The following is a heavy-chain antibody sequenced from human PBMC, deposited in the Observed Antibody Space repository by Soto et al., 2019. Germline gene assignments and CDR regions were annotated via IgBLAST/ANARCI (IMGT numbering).Heavy chain of an antibody. J-gene: IGHJ6*02. CDR1: GFTFSSCT. Sequence: EVHLVESGGGLVKPGGSLRLSCAVSGFTFSSCTMNWVRQAPGKGLEWVSSISPSSGHIYYADSVKGRFTISRDNDKNSLLLQMNSLRGEDTAVYYCSGCSGGACHKNYGMDVWGQGTTVTVSS. V-gene: IGHV3-21*06. D-gene: IGHD2-15*01. CDR2: ISPSSGHI. CDR3: SGCSGGACHKNYGMDV.